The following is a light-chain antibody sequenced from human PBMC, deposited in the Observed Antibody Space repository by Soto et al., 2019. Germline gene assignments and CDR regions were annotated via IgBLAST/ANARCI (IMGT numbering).Light chain of an antibody. Sequence: QSALTQPASVSGSPGQSIAISCTGTSSDVGGYDYVSWYQQHPDKAPKLIVYEVTHRPSGVSSRFSGSQSGNTASLTISGLQAEDEADYYCSSLRSGSTRVFGTGTKLTVL. J-gene: IGLJ1*01. CDR2: EVT. CDR1: SSDVGGYDY. CDR3: SSLRSGSTRV. V-gene: IGLV2-14*01.